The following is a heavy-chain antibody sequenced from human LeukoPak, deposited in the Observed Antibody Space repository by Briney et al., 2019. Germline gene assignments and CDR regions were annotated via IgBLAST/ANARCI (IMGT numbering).Heavy chain of an antibody. V-gene: IGHV3-23*01. CDR2: ISGSGGST. D-gene: IGHD3-10*01. Sequence: GGSPRLSCAASGFTFSSYAMSWVRQAPGKGLEWVSAISGSGGSTYYADSVKGRFTISRDNSKNTLYLQMNSLRGEDTAVYYCAKDRISYGSGRSPLDYWGQGTLVTVSS. J-gene: IGHJ4*02. CDR1: GFTFSSYA. CDR3: AKDRISYGSGRSPLDY.